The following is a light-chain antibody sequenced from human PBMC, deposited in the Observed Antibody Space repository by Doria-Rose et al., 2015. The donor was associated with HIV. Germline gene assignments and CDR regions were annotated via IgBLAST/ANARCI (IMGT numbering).Light chain of an antibody. J-gene: IGKJ3*01. Sequence: DLPMTQSPYSLYAYVGDIVTITCRASQGISNYLAWYQQKPGKVPKLLIYGASTLQSGVPSRFSGSGSGTDFTLTISSLQPEDVATYYCQKYNSAPVPFGPGTKVNIK. CDR2: GAS. CDR1: QGISNY. CDR3: QKYNSAPVP. V-gene: IGKV1-27*01.